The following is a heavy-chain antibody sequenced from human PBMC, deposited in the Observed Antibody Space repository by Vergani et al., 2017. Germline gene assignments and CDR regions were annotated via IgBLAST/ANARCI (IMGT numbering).Heavy chain of an antibody. D-gene: IGHD2-21*01. CDR3: AHSLEYCGGDCYYY. CDR1: GYTFTGYY. Sequence: QVQLVQSGAEVKKPGASVKVSCKASGYTFTGYYMHWVRQAPGQGLEWMGWINPNSGGTNYAQKFQGRVTMTRDTSISTAYMELSSLRSEDTAVYYCAHSLEYCGGDCYYYWGQGTLVTVSS. V-gene: IGHV1-2*02. J-gene: IGHJ4*02. CDR2: INPNSGGT.